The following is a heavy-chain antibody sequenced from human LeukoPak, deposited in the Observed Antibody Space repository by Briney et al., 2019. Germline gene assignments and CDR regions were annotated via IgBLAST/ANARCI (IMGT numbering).Heavy chain of an antibody. CDR2: INPNSGGT. Sequence: ASVKVSCKASGYIFTAYYIHWVRQAPGQGLEWMGWINPNSGGTNYAQKFQGWVTMTRDTSISTAYMELSRLRSDDTAVYYCARDDGSGWSPDYWGQGTLVTVSS. V-gene: IGHV1-2*04. CDR1: GYIFTAYY. D-gene: IGHD6-19*01. J-gene: IGHJ4*02. CDR3: ARDDGSGWSPDY.